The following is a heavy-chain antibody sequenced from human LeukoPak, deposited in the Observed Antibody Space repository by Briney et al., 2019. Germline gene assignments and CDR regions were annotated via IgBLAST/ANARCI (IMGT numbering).Heavy chain of an antibody. D-gene: IGHD5-18*01. CDR3: VKRDPGYSYGA. V-gene: IGHV3-64D*06. Sequence: HPGGSLRLSCPASGFTFNNYPMHWVRQAPGKRLEYVSSISNDGVNTYYAASVKGRFTISRDNSKNTLYLQMTSLGAEDTAVYHRVKRDPGYSYGAWGQGALVTVSS. CDR1: GFTFNNYP. CDR2: ISNDGVNT. J-gene: IGHJ4*02.